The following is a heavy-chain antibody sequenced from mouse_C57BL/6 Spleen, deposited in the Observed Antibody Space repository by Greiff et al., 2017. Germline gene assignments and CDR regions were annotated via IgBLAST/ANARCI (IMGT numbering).Heavy chain of an antibody. CDR1: GYTFTSYW. D-gene: IGHD2-5*01. V-gene: IGHV1-53*01. J-gene: IGHJ1*03. CDR3: ARSGYSNWYFDV. CDR2: INPSNGGT. Sequence: QVQLQQPGTDLVKPGASVKLSCKASGYTFTSYWMPWVKQRPGQGLEWIGNINPSNGGTNYNEKFKSKATLTVDKASSTAYMQLSSLTSEDSAVYYCARSGYSNWYFDVWGTGTTVTVSS.